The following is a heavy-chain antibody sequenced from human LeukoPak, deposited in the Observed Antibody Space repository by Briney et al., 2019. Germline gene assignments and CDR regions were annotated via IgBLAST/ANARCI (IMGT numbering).Heavy chain of an antibody. D-gene: IGHD1-7*01. CDR1: GFTFSSYA. Sequence: GGSLRLSCAASGFTFSSYAMTWVRQAPGKGLESVSAISGSGGSTYYADSVKGRFTIPRDNSKNTLFLQMNSLRAEDTAVYYCAKRRGLELLYYYYMDVWGKGTTVTVSS. CDR2: ISGSGGST. J-gene: IGHJ6*03. V-gene: IGHV3-23*01. CDR3: AKRRGLELLYYYYMDV.